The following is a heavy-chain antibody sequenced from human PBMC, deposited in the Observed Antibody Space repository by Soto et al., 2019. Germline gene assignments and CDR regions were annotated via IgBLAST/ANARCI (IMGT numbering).Heavy chain of an antibody. D-gene: IGHD3-16*01. CDR1: GGTFSSYA. V-gene: IGHV1-69*13. J-gene: IGHJ6*02. CDR3: ARLGAPGYYYYGMDV. CDR2: IIPIFGTA. Sequence: SVKVSCKASGGTFSSYAISWVRQAPGQGLEWMGGIIPIFGTANYAQKFQGRVAITADESTSTAYMELSSLRSEDTAVYYCARLGAPGYYYYGMDVWGQGTTVTVSS.